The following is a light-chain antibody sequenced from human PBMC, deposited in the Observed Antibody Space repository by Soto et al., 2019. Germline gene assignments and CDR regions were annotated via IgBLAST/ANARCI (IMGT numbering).Light chain of an antibody. V-gene: IGLV2-14*01. CDR1: SSDVGGYNH. J-gene: IGLJ1*01. CDR2: DVS. Sequence: QSALTQPASVSGSPGQSITISCTGTSSDVGGYNHVSWYQQHPGKAPKLMIYDVSNRPSGVSNRFSGSKSGNTASLTISGLQAEDEADYYCSSFTSSTTYVFGTGTRSPS. CDR3: SSFTSSTTYV.